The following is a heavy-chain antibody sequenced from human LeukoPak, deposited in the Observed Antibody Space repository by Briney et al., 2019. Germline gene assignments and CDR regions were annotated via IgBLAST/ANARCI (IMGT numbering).Heavy chain of an antibody. D-gene: IGHD2-21*01. V-gene: IGHV4-59*01. J-gene: IGHJ4*02. CDR1: GGSISSYF. CDR2: IYYSGST. CDR3: ARLYGGDSGKY. Sequence: SETLSLTCTVSGGSISSYFWSWIRQPPRKGLEWIGYIYYSGSTNYNPSLKSRVTISLDTSRNQFSLRLTSVTAAATAVYYCARLYGGDSGKYWGQGTLVTVSS.